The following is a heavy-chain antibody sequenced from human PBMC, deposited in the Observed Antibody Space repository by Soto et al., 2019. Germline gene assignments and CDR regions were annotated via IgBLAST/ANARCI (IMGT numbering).Heavy chain of an antibody. CDR3: ARGSYYDILSASSVRSSTADS. CDR1: GYTLTELS. D-gene: IGHD3-9*01. CDR2: FDPEDGET. Sequence: ASVKVSCKVSGYTLTELSMHWVRQAPGKGLEWMGGFDPEDGETIYAQKFQGRVTMTEDTSTDTAYMELSRLTSDDTAVYFCARGSYYDILSASSVRSSTADSWGQGTQVTVSS. J-gene: IGHJ4*02. V-gene: IGHV1-24*01.